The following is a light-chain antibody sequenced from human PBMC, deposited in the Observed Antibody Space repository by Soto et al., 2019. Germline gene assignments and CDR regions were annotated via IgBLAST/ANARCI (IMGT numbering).Light chain of an antibody. Sequence: QSALTQPASVSGSPGQSITISCTGTRSDIGVYNYVSWYQQHPGKAPKLVICEVSNRPSGVSSRFSGSKSGNTASLTISGLRAEDEADYYCTSYTSSSTLLFGGGTKLTVL. CDR3: TSYTSSSTLL. CDR2: EVS. CDR1: RSDIGVYNY. V-gene: IGLV2-14*01. J-gene: IGLJ2*01.